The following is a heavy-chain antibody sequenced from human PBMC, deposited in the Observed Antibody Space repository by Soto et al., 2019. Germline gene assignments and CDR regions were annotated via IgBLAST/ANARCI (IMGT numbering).Heavy chain of an antibody. V-gene: IGHV3-53*01. D-gene: IGHD4-17*01. CDR2: IYSGGST. Sequence: PGGSLRLSCAASGVAVSSSYMSWVRQAPGKGLEWVSVIYSGGSTYYADSVKGRFTNSRANSKNTLYLQMNSLRAEDTAVYYWAREGYYGGPLHWGQGTLVTVSS. CDR3: AREGYYGGPLH. J-gene: IGHJ4*02. CDR1: GVAVSSSY.